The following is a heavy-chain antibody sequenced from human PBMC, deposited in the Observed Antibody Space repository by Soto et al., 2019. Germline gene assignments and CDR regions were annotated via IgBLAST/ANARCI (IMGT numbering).Heavy chain of an antibody. J-gene: IGHJ6*02. V-gene: IGHV4-31*03. Sequence: QVQLQESGPGLVKPSQTLSLTCTVYGGSISSGGYYWSWIRQHPGKGLEWIGYIYYSGSTYYNPSLKNRVTISVDTSKNQFSLKLSSVTAADTAVYYCARGRWEPHYYYGMDVWGQGTTVTVSS. CDR1: GGSISSGGYY. CDR3: ARGRWEPHYYYGMDV. D-gene: IGHD1-26*01. CDR2: IYYSGST.